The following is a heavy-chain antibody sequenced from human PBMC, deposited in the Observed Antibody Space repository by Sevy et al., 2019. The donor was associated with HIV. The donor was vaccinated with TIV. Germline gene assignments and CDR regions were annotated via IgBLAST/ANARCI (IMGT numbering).Heavy chain of an antibody. CDR2: ITYDGSNK. Sequence: GGSLRLSCAASGFTFSSYAMHWVRQAPGKGLEWVAVITYDGSNKYYADSVKGRFTISRDNSKNTLYLQMNGLRAEDTAVYYCARDRKWGYYYDSTPNGAWGQGTLVTVSS. V-gene: IGHV3-30-3*01. CDR3: ARDRKWGYYYDSTPNGA. CDR1: GFTFSSYA. J-gene: IGHJ5*02. D-gene: IGHD3-22*01.